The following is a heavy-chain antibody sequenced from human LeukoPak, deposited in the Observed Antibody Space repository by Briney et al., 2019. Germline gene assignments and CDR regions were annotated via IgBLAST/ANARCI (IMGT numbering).Heavy chain of an antibody. J-gene: IGHJ3*02. CDR1: GFTFSSYA. V-gene: IGHV3-30*04. Sequence: PGSSLRLSCAASGFTFSSYAMHWVRQAPGKGLEWVAVISYDGSNKYYADSVKGRFTISRDNSKNTLYLQMNSLRVEDTAVYYCAKDDVDIVVVPAAIDAFDIWGQGTMVTVSS. CDR2: ISYDGSNK. D-gene: IGHD2-2*02. CDR3: AKDDVDIVVVPAAIDAFDI.